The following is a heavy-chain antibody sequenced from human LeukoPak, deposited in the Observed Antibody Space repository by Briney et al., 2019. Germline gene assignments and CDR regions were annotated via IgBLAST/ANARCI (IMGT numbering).Heavy chain of an antibody. D-gene: IGHD5-18*01. V-gene: IGHV3-23*01. J-gene: IGHJ4*02. Sequence: HPGGSLRLSCAASGFTFSNAWMSWVRQAPGKGLEWVSVISGSGGSTNYADSVKGRFTISRDNSKNTLYLQMNSLRAEDTAVYYCVKVRGYSYGYPFDYWGQGTLVTVSS. CDR1: GFTFSNAW. CDR3: VKVRGYSYGYPFDY. CDR2: ISGSGGST.